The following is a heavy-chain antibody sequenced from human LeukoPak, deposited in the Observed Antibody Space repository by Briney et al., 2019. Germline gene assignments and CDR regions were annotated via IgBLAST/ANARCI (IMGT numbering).Heavy chain of an antibody. J-gene: IGHJ4*02. Sequence: GGSLRLSSAASGFTFSSYWMSWVRQAPGKGLEWVANIKQDGSEKYYVDSVKGRFTISRDNAKNSLYLQMNSLRAEDTAVYYCARLRAAYYFDYWGQGTLVTVSS. V-gene: IGHV3-7*01. D-gene: IGHD2-15*01. CDR1: GFTFSSYW. CDR2: IKQDGSEK. CDR3: ARLRAAYYFDY.